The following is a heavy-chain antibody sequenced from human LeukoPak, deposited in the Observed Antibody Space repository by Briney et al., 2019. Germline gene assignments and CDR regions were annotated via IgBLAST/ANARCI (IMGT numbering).Heavy chain of an antibody. D-gene: IGHD1-26*01. CDR3: ARDRVGYFDY. CDR1: GFTFSSYE. Sequence: PGGSLRLSCAVSGFTFSSYEMNWVRQAPGKGLEWVANIKQDGSEKYYVDSVKGRFTISRGNAKNSLYLQMNSLRAEDTAVYYCARDRVGYFDYWGQGTLVTAPS. V-gene: IGHV3-7*04. CDR2: IKQDGSEK. J-gene: IGHJ4*02.